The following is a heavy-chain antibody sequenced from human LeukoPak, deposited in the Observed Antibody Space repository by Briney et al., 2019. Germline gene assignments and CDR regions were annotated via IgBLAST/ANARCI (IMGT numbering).Heavy chain of an antibody. CDR2: FDPEDGET. J-gene: IGHJ4*02. CDR1: GYTLTELS. CDR3: TSAAAGTIDY. D-gene: IGHD6-13*01. V-gene: IGHV1-24*01. Sequence: ASVKVSCKVSGYTLTELSMHWVRQAPGKGLEWMGGFDPEDGETIYAQKFQGRVTMTRDTSISTAYMELSRLRSDDTAVYYCTSAAAGTIDYWGQGTLVTVSS.